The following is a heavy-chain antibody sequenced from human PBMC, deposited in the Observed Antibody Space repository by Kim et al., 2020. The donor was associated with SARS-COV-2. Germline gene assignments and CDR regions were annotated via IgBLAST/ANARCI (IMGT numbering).Heavy chain of an antibody. CDR1: GFTFSSYG. V-gene: IGHV3-33*08. Sequence: GGSLRLSCAASGFTFSSYGMHWVRQAPGKGLEWVAVIWYDGSNKYYADSVKGRFTISRDNSKNTLYLQMNSLRAEDTAVYYCARDIYGGSPLDYWGQGTLVTVSS. D-gene: IGHD2-15*01. CDR2: IWYDGSNK. J-gene: IGHJ4*02. CDR3: ARDIYGGSPLDY.